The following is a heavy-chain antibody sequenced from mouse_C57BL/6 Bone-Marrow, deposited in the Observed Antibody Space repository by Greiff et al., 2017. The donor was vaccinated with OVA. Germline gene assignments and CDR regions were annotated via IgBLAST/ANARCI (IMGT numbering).Heavy chain of an antibody. J-gene: IGHJ4*01. D-gene: IGHD1-1*01. CDR3: ASSVVAPPYYYAMDY. CDR2: ISNGGGST. V-gene: IGHV5-12*01. Sequence: EVKVEESGGGLVQPGGSLKLSCAASGFTFSDYYMYWVRQTPEKRLEWVAYISNGGGSTYYPDTVKGRFTISRDNAKNTLYLQMSRLKSEHTAMYYCASSVVAPPYYYAMDYWGQGTSVTVSS. CDR1: GFTFSDYY.